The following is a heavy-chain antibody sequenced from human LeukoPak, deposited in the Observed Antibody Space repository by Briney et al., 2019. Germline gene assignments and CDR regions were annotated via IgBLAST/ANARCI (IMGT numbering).Heavy chain of an antibody. Sequence: GASVKVSCKASGGTFSSYVISWVRQAPGQGFEWMRGIVPTLGTANYAQKFQGRVTITADESTSTAYMELRSLRSEDTAVYHCARGVSPTSGSYHYYYYMDVWGKGTTVTISS. CDR1: GGTFSSYV. J-gene: IGHJ6*03. CDR3: ARGVSPTSGSYHYYYYMDV. D-gene: IGHD1-26*01. V-gene: IGHV1-69*13. CDR2: IVPTLGTA.